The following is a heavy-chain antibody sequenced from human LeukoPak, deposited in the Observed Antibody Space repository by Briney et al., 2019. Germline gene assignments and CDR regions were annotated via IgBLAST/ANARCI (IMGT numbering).Heavy chain of an antibody. CDR1: GYTLTELS. D-gene: IGHD6-19*01. Sequence: ASVKVSCKVSGYTLTELSMHWVRQAPGKGLEWMGGFDPEDGETIYAQKFQGRVTMTRDTSTSTVYMELSSLRSEDTAVYYCARDWEQWLVLSYWGQGTLVTVSS. V-gene: IGHV1-24*01. J-gene: IGHJ4*02. CDR2: FDPEDGET. CDR3: ARDWEQWLVLSY.